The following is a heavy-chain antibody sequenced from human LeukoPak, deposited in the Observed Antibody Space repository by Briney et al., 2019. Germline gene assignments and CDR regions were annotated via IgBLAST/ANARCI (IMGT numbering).Heavy chain of an antibody. CDR3: ARASYSYDISGWVPFDY. Sequence: SETLSLTCTVSGYSISSGYYWGWIRQPPGKGLEWIGSIFHSGSTYYNPSLKSRVTISVDTSKNQFSLKLSSVTAADTAVYYCARASYSYDISGWVPFDYWGQGTLVTVSS. CDR2: IFHSGST. CDR1: GYSISSGYY. D-gene: IGHD3-22*01. V-gene: IGHV4-38-2*02. J-gene: IGHJ4*02.